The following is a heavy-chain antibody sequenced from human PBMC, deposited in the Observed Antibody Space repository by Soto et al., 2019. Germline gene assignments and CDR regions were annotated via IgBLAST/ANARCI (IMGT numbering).Heavy chain of an antibody. CDR2: INSDGSST. V-gene: IGHV3-74*01. Sequence: GGSLRLSCAASGFTFSSYWMHWVRQAPGRGLVWVSRINSDGSSTSYADSVKGRFTISRDNAENTLYLQMNSLRAEDTAVYYCARDRAQYYDFWSGYYTTSYMDVWGKGTTVTVPS. CDR1: GFTFSSYW. J-gene: IGHJ6*03. CDR3: ARDRAQYYDFWSGYYTTSYMDV. D-gene: IGHD3-3*01.